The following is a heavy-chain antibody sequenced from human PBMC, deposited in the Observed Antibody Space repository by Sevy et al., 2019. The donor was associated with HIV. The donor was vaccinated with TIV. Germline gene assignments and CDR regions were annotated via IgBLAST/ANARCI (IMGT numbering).Heavy chain of an antibody. CDR2: FDPEYGET. Sequence: ASVKVSCKVSGKTLSQLSMHWVRQAPGKGLEWLGTFDPEYGETRYAQKLQGRVTMTEDTSTDTAYMELRSLRSEDTALYYCATTKDYYESSGSPFDYWGQGTLVTVSS. V-gene: IGHV1-24*01. CDR1: GKTLSQLS. D-gene: IGHD3-22*01. J-gene: IGHJ4*02. CDR3: ATTKDYYESSGSPFDY.